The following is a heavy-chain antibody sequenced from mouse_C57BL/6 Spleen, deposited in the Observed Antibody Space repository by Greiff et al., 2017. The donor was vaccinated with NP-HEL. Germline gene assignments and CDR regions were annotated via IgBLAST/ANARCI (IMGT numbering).Heavy chain of an antibody. Sequence: VKLQESGAELVKPGASVKISCKASGYAFSSYWMNWVKQRPGKGLEWIGQIYPGDGDTNYNGKFKGKATLTADKSSSTAYMQLSSLTSEDSAVYFCARPDYDGYAMDYWGQGTSVTVSP. D-gene: IGHD2-4*01. CDR2: IYPGDGDT. CDR1: GYAFSSYW. V-gene: IGHV1-80*01. CDR3: ARPDYDGYAMDY. J-gene: IGHJ4*01.